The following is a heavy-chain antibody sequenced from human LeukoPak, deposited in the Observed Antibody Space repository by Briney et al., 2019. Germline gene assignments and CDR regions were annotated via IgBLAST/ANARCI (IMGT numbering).Heavy chain of an antibody. V-gene: IGHV1-8*01. CDR2: NPNSCNT. D-gene: IGHD5-18*01. Sequence: NPNSCNTGYAQKFQGRVNMNRKTSKRTAYMELSSLRSEDTAVYYCARTPGYSYGRSDAFDIWGQGTMVTVSS. J-gene: IGHJ3*02. CDR3: ARTPGYSYGRSDAFDI.